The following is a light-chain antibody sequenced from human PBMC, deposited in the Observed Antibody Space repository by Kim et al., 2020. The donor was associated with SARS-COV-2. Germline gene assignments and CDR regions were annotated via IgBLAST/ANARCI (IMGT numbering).Light chain of an antibody. V-gene: IGKV3-20*01. CDR2: GAS. Sequence: PGERATLSCRASQSVNSDYLAWYQQRPGQAPSLLIYGASSRATGIPDRFSGSGSGTDFTLTITRLEPEDFAVYYCQQFVSSPITFGQGTRLE. J-gene: IGKJ5*01. CDR3: QQFVSSPIT. CDR1: QSVNSDY.